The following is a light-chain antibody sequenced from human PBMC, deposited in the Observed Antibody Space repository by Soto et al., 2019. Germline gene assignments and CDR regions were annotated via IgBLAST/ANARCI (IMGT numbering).Light chain of an antibody. CDR3: QPYNNWPLT. J-gene: IGKJ4*01. V-gene: IGKV3D-20*02. CDR2: EAS. CDR1: QSVSSSS. Sequence: EIVLTQSPGTLSLSPGERATLSCRASQSVSSSSLAWYQQNPGQAPRLLIYEASSRATGIPDRFSGSGSGTDFNLTISRLEPEDFAVYYCQPYNNWPLTFGGGTKVDIK.